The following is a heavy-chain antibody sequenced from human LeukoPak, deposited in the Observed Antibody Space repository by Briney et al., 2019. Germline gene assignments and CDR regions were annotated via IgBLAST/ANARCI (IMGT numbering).Heavy chain of an antibody. D-gene: IGHD5-12*01. CDR3: ARVPARGRYSGYDPYYYYMDV. V-gene: IGHV4-59*01. Sequence: SETLSLTCTVSGGSISSYHWSWIRQPPGKGLEWIGYIYYSGSTNYNPSLKSRVTISVDTSKNQFSLKLSSVTAADTAVYYCARVPARGRYSGYDPYYYYMDVWGKGTTVTVSS. CDR2: IYYSGST. J-gene: IGHJ6*03. CDR1: GGSISSYH.